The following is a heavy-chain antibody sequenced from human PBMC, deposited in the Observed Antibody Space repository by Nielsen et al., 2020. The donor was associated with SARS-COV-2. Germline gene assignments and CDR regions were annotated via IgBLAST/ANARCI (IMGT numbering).Heavy chain of an antibody. CDR3: AREGPPFDL. Sequence: GSLRLSCTVSGGSISSSSYYWDWIRQPPGKGLEWIGSIYYSGSTNYNPSLKSRVTISVDTSKNQFSLKLSSVTAADTAVYYCAREGPPFDLWGRGTLVTVSS. CDR1: GGSISSSSYY. V-gene: IGHV4-39*07. J-gene: IGHJ2*01. CDR2: IYYSGST.